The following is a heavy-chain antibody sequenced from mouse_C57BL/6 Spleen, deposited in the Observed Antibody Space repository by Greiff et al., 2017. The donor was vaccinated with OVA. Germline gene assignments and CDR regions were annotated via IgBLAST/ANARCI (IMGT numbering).Heavy chain of an antibody. J-gene: IGHJ1*03. Sequence: EVQLQESGPGLVKPSQSLSLTCSVTGYSITSGYYWNWLRQFPGNKLEWMGYISYDGSNNYNPSLKNRISITRDTSKNQFFLKLNSVTTEDTATYYCARNNWYFDVWGTGTTVTVSS. CDR1: GYSITSGYY. CDR3: ARNNWYFDV. CDR2: ISYDGSN. V-gene: IGHV3-6*01.